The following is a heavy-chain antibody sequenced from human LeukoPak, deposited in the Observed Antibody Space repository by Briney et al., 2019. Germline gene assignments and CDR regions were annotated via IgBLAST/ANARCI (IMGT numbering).Heavy chain of an antibody. D-gene: IGHD2-15*01. V-gene: IGHV4-39*01. CDR2: IYYSGST. CDR3: ARRPLAAAYGMDV. Sequence: PSETLSLTCTVSGGSISSSSYYWGWIRQPPGKGLEWNGSIYYSGSTYYNPSLKSRVTISVDTSKNQFSLKLSSVTAADTAVYYCARRPLAAAYGMDVWGQGTTVTVSS. J-gene: IGHJ6*02. CDR1: GGSISSSSYY.